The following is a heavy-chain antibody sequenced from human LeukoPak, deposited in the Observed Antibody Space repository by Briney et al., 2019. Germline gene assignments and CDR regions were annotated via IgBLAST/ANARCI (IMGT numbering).Heavy chain of an antibody. CDR1: GYAFTNYN. CDR2: INPSGGST. J-gene: IGHJ3*02. V-gene: IGHV1-46*01. Sequence: GASVKVSCKASGYAFTNYNMHWVRQAPGQGLEGMGIINPSGGSTNYAQNFQGRVTMTRDTSTSTVYMELSSLRSEDTAVYYCARVRDGYNDAYDIWGQGTMVTVPS. CDR3: ARVRDGYNDAYDI. D-gene: IGHD5-24*01.